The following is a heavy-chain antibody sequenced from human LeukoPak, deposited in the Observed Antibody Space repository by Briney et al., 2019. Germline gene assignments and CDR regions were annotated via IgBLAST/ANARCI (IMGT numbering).Heavy chain of an antibody. J-gene: IGHJ4*02. D-gene: IGHD4-17*01. CDR2: ISFDGSNK. CDR1: GFTFSSYA. V-gene: IGHV3-30-3*01. Sequence: GGSLRLSCAASGFTFSSYAMHWVRQAPGKGLEWVAVISFDGSNKYYADSVKGRFTISRDNSKNTLYLQMNSLRAEDTAVYYCARVPYGDWRFDYWGQGTLVTVSS. CDR3: ARVPYGDWRFDY.